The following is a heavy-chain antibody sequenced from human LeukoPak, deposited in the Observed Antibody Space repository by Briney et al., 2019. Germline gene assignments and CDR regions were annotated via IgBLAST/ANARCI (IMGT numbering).Heavy chain of an antibody. J-gene: IGHJ4*02. D-gene: IGHD3-22*01. CDR1: GYSFATYA. Sequence: GASVKVSCRASGYSFATYAMNWVRQAPGQRLEWMGWINAGNGNTKYSQKFQGRVTITRDTSASTAYMELSSLRSEDTAVYYCARTYDSSGYYTPPFDYWGQGTLVTVSS. CDR3: ARTYDSSGYYTPPFDY. V-gene: IGHV1-3*01. CDR2: INAGNGNT.